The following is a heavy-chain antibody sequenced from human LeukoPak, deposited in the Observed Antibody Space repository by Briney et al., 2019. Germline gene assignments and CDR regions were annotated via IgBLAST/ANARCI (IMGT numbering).Heavy chain of an antibody. CDR3: VKDHGVGGSWRNYFDY. J-gene: IGHJ4*02. V-gene: IGHV3-64D*09. Sequence: GGSLRLSCSASGFTFSSYAMHWVRQAPGKGLEYVSAISSNGDGTYYADSVKGRFTISRDNSKNTLFLQMNSLRAEDTAVYYCVKDHGVGGSWRNYFDYWGQGTLVTVSS. CDR2: ISSNGDGT. D-gene: IGHD6-13*01. CDR1: GFTFSSYA.